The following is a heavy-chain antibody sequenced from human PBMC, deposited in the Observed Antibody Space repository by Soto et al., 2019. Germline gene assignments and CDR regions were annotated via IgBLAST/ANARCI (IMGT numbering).Heavy chain of an antibody. D-gene: IGHD6-13*01. V-gene: IGHV1-8*01. CDR2: MNPNSGNT. CDR3: ARGRAAAGPSHYYYGMDV. CDR1: GYTFTSYD. J-gene: IGHJ6*02. Sequence: ASVKVSCKASGYTFTSYDINRVRQATGQGLEWMGWMNPNSGNTGYAQKFQGRVTMTRNTSISTAYMELSSLRSEDTAVYYCARGRAAAGPSHYYYGMDVWGQGTTVTAP.